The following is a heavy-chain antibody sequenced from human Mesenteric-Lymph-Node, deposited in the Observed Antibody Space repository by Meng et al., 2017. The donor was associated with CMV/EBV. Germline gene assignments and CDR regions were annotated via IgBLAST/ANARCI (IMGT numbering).Heavy chain of an antibody. CDR2: INDSGGT. V-gene: IGHV4-34*01. D-gene: IGHD2-2*01. CDR1: GGAFSGHY. Sequence: VYGGAFSGHYWSWIRQPPGKGLEWIGDINDSGGTNYNPSLKSRSTISVDTSKKQFSLGLSSVTATDTAVYYCARKGIQLPNWYFDLWGRGTLVTVSS. J-gene: IGHJ2*01. CDR3: ARKGIQLPNWYFDL.